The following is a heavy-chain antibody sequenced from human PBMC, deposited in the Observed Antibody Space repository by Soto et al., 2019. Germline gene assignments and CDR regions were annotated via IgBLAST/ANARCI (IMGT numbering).Heavy chain of an antibody. CDR3: ARGPLGYCSGGSCYPRGYWFDP. CDR2: IYYSGST. Sequence: SETLSLTCTVSGVSISSGGYYWSWIRQHPGKGLEWIGYIYYSGSTYYNPSLKSRVTISVDTSKNQFSLKLSSVTAADTAVYYCARGPLGYCSGGSCYPRGYWFDPWGQGTLVTVSS. CDR1: GVSISSGGYY. D-gene: IGHD2-15*01. V-gene: IGHV4-31*03. J-gene: IGHJ5*02.